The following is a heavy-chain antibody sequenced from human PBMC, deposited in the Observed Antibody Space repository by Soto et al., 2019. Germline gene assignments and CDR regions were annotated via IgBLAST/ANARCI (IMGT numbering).Heavy chain of an antibody. CDR2: ISYSGTT. CDR1: GDSISSNNNY. Sequence: QVQLQESGPGLVKPSLTLSLTCTVSGDSISSNNNYWSWIRQPPGEGLEWIGFISYSGTTSYSPSLKSRVAISLDTSKNQFSLSLSSVTAADTAVYYCASGRGYSYGLDPWGQGTLVTVSS. J-gene: IGHJ5*02. CDR3: ASGRGYSYGLDP. D-gene: IGHD5-18*01. V-gene: IGHV4-30-4*01.